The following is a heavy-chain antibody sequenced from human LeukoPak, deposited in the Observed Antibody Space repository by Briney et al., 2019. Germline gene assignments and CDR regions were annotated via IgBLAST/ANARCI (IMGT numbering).Heavy chain of an antibody. CDR3: ARDAAGTLSFDY. CDR1: GYSISSGYY. CDR2: IYHSGST. J-gene: IGHJ4*02. D-gene: IGHD6-19*01. V-gene: IGHV4-38-2*02. Sequence: SETLSLTCAVSGYSISSGYYWGWSRQPPGKGMEWIGSIYHSGSTYYNPSLKSRVTISVDTSKNQFSLKLSSVTAADTAVYYCARDAAGTLSFDYWGQGTLVTVSS.